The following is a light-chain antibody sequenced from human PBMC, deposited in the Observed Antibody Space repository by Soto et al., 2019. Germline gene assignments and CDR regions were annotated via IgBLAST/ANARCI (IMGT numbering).Light chain of an antibody. Sequence: ESVLTQSPGTLSLSPGERATLSCRASQSVRSNLAWYQQKPGQAPRLLIYEASTRATGIPARFSGSGSGTDFTLTISRLEPEDFAVYYCQQYDNSPLTSGGGTKV. J-gene: IGKJ4*01. V-gene: IGKV3-20*01. CDR1: QSVRSN. CDR2: EAS. CDR3: QQYDNSPLT.